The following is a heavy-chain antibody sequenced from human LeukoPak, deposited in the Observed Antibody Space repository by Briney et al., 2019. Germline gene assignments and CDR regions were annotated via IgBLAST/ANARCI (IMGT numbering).Heavy chain of an antibody. CDR3: ARDQDGGNWFDP. CDR2: INPNSGGT. Sequence: ASVKVSCKASGYTFTGYYMHWVRQTPGQGLEWMGWINPNSGGTNYAQKFQGRVTMTRDTSISTAYMELSRLSSDDTGVYYCARDQDGGNWFDPWGQGTLVTVSS. J-gene: IGHJ5*02. V-gene: IGHV1-2*02. CDR1: GYTFTGYY.